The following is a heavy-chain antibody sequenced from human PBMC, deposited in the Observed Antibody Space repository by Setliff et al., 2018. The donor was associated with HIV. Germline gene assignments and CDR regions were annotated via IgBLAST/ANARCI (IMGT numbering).Heavy chain of an antibody. CDR3: AKRTIGTGRFDP. D-gene: IGHD3-3*01. Sequence: SETLSLTCSVSGDSISSGSYYWSWIRLPAGKGLEWIGQIYTTGSTYYNPSLNSRVTISIDTSKNQFSLKLTSVTATDTAVYYCAKRTIGTGRFDPWGQGTLVTVSS. CDR1: GDSISSGSYY. V-gene: IGHV4-61*09. CDR2: IYTTGST. J-gene: IGHJ5*02.